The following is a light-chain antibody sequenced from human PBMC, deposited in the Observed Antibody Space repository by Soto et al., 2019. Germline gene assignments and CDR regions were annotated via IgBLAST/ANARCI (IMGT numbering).Light chain of an antibody. CDR1: SSDIGGYNY. CDR2: DVS. CDR3: SSYTSTSTLYV. J-gene: IGLJ1*01. V-gene: IGLV2-14*03. Sequence: QSALTQPASVSVSPGQSITISCTGTSSDIGGYNYVSWYQQLPGKVPKLIIYDVSNRPSGVSDRFSGSKSGNAASLTISGLQAEDEADYYCSSYTSTSTLYVFGTGTKVTVL.